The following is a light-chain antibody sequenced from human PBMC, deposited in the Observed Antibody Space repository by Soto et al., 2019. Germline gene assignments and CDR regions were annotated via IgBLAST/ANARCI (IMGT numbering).Light chain of an antibody. V-gene: IGKV2-28*01. CDR3: MQALQTPPT. CDR1: QSLLHSNGYNY. CDR2: LGS. J-gene: IGKJ2*01. Sequence: DIVMTQSPLSLPVTPGEPASISCRSSQSLLHSNGYNYLDWYLQKPGQSPQLLIYLGSNRASGVPDRFSGSGSGTDFTLKISRVEAEXXGVYYCMQALQTPPTFGQGTKLEIK.